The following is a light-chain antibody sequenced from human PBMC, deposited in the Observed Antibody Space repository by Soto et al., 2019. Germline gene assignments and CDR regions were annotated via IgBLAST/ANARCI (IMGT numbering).Light chain of an antibody. CDR3: SSYTSSGTRYV. J-gene: IGLJ1*01. CDR1: SSDVGGSNY. CDR2: DVR. V-gene: IGLV2-14*01. Sequence: QSVLTQPASLSGSRGQSISISCTGTSSDVGGSNYVSWYQQHPGKAPKLMIYDVRNRPSGISNRFSGSKSGNTASLTISGLQADDEAEYYCSSYTSSGTRYVFGTGTKVTVL.